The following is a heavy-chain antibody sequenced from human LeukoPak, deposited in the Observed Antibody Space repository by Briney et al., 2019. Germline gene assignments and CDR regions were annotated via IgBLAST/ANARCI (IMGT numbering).Heavy chain of an antibody. CDR3: ARADAGGNWFDP. J-gene: IGHJ5*02. V-gene: IGHV1-3*01. D-gene: IGHD1-26*01. Sequence: ASVKVSCKASGYTFTNYAMHWVRQAPGQRLERMGWINVGNGNTKYSQKFQGRVTITRDTSASTAYMELSSLRSEDTAIYYCARADAGGNWFDPWGQGTLVTVSS. CDR1: GYTFTNYA. CDR2: INVGNGNT.